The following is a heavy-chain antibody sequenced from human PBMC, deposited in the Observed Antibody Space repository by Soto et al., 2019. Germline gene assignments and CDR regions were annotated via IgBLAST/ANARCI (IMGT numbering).Heavy chain of an antibody. CDR2: IKQDGSEK. D-gene: IGHD6-13*01. Sequence: GGSLRLSCAASGFTFSSYWMSWVRQAPGKGLEWVANIKQDGSEKYYVDSVKGRFTISRDNAKNSLYLQMNSLRAEDTAVYYCARGGSSSWYTGRAPPDYWGQGTLVTVSS. V-gene: IGHV3-7*05. CDR3: ARGGSSSWYTGRAPPDY. J-gene: IGHJ4*02. CDR1: GFTFSSYW.